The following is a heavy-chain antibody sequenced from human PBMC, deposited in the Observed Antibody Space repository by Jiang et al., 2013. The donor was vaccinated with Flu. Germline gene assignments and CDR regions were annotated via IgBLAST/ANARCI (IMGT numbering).Heavy chain of an antibody. D-gene: IGHD2-15*01. Sequence: LKSRVTISVDTSKNQFSLKLSSVTAADTAVYYCARHYGVVVAAGFDPWGQGTLVTVSS. V-gene: IGHV4-39*01. J-gene: IGHJ5*02. CDR3: ARHYGVVVAAGFDP.